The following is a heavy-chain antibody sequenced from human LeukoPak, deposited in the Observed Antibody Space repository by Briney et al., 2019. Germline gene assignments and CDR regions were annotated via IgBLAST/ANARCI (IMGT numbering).Heavy chain of an antibody. CDR3: AKDGSSSSEGDY. CDR2: ISYDGSNK. Sequence: GGSLRLSCAASGFTFSNYGMHWVRQTPGKGLQWVAVISYDGSNKYYAEKGRFTISRDNSKNTLYLQMNSLRAEDTAVYYCAKDGSSSSEGDYWGQGTLVTVSS. V-gene: IGHV3-30*18. CDR1: GFTFSNYG. D-gene: IGHD6-6*01. J-gene: IGHJ4*02.